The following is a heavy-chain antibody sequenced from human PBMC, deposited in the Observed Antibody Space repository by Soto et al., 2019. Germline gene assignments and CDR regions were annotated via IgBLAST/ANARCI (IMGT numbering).Heavy chain of an antibody. Sequence: PGESLKISCKGSGYSFTSYWIGWVRQMPGKGLEWMGIIYPGDSDTRYSPSFQGQVTISADKSISTAYLQWSSLKASDTAMYYCARISGYDILAGSRGGGYYYGMDVWGQGTTVTVSS. J-gene: IGHJ6*02. CDR1: GYSFTSYW. V-gene: IGHV5-51*01. CDR3: ARISGYDILAGSRGGGYYYGMDV. D-gene: IGHD3-9*01. CDR2: IYPGDSDT.